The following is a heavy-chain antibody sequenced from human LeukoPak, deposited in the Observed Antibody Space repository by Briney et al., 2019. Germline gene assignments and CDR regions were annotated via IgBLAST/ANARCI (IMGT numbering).Heavy chain of an antibody. D-gene: IGHD2-15*01. CDR3: AKESAGYCSGGSCLGLYY. J-gene: IGHJ4*02. CDR2: ISYDGSNK. V-gene: IGHV3-30*18. CDR1: GFTFSSYG. Sequence: QPGRSLRLSCAASGFTFSSYGMHWVRQAPGKGLEWVAVISYDGSNKYYADSVKGRFTISRANSKNTLYLQMNSLRAEDTAVYYCAKESAGYCSGGSCLGLYYWGQGTLVTVSS.